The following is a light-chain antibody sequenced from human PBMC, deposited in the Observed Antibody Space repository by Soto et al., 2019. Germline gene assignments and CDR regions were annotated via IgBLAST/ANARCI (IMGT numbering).Light chain of an antibody. Sequence: EIVLTQSPGTLSLSPGERATLSCRASQSVRSNYLAWYQQKPGQAPRLLIYGASSRATGIPDTFSGTGSGTDFTLTISRLEPEDFAVYYCQQYGGSPYTFGRGTKLEIK. V-gene: IGKV3-20*01. CDR3: QQYGGSPYT. CDR1: QSVRSNY. CDR2: GAS. J-gene: IGKJ2*01.